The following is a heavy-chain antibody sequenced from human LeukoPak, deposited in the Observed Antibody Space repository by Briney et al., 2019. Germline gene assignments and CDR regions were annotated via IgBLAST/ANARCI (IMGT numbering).Heavy chain of an antibody. D-gene: IGHD3-22*01. CDR1: GLTFDDYA. Sequence: PGGSLRLSCAASGLTFDDYAMHWVRQAPGKGLEWVSGINWNSGRIGYADSVKGRFTISRDNAKNSLFLQMNSLRVEYTALYYCVKDRSGYYAYSFYVWGQGTMVTVPS. CDR3: VKDRSGYYAYSFYV. V-gene: IGHV3-9*01. CDR2: INWNSGRI. J-gene: IGHJ3*01.